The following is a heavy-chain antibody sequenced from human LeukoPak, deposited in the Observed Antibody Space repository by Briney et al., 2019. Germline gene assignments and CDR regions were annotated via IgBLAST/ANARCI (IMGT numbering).Heavy chain of an antibody. J-gene: IGHJ4*02. CDR3: AGTPPRNSFFSY. D-gene: IGHD4-23*01. V-gene: IGHV3-30*03. Sequence: GSLRLSCSASGFNFRSYGMHWVRQAPGKGLEWVAVISYDGSNKYYRDSVKGRLTISSVNSKNTLYLQIDNVRAEDTAVNYSAGTPPRNSFFSYWGQGTLVTVSS. CDR2: ISYDGSNK. CDR1: GFNFRSYG.